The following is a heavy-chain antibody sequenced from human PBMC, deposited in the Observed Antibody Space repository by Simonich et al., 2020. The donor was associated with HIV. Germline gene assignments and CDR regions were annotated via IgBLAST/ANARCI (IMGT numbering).Heavy chain of an antibody. V-gene: IGHV4-34*01. J-gene: IGHJ1*01. CDR3: ARLTAGGLGEYFQH. CDR1: GGSFSGYY. Sequence: QVQLQQWGAGLLKPSETLSLTCAVYGGSFSGYYWSWNRQPPGKGLEWIGEINHRGRTNYSPSLKSRVTISVDTSKNQCSLKLSSVTAADTAVYYCARLTAGGLGEYFQHWGQGTLVTVSS. D-gene: IGHD6-13*01. CDR2: INHRGRT.